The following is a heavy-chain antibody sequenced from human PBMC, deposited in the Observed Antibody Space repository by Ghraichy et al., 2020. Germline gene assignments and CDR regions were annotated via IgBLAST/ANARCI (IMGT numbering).Heavy chain of an antibody. J-gene: IGHJ4*02. CDR2: ISGSGGST. CDR1: GFRLSSYA. V-gene: IGHV3-23*01. D-gene: IGHD3-3*01. Sequence: GGSLRRECAASGFRLSSYAMSWVRQAPGKGLEWVSAISGSGGSTYYADSVKGRFTISRDNSKNTLYLQMNSLRAEDTAVYYCASQIGYDFWSSYAFDYWGQGTLVTISS. CDR3: ASQIGYDFWSSYAFDY.